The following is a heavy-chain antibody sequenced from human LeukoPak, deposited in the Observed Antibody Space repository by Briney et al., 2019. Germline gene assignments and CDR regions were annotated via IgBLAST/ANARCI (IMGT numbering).Heavy chain of an antibody. Sequence: ASVKLSFKASGYTFTIYGISWVRHAPGQGLEWMGWISAYNSNTNYAQKLKGRVTMNTDTSTSTGYMKLRSLRSDDTAVYYCARDPDYGDPNFDYWGQGTQVTVSS. V-gene: IGHV1-18*01. CDR1: GYTFTIYG. CDR3: ARDPDYGDPNFDY. J-gene: IGHJ4*02. D-gene: IGHD4-17*01. CDR2: ISAYNSNT.